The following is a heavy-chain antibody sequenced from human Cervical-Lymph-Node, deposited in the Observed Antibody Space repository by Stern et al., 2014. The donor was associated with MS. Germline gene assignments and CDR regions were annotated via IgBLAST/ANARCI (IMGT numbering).Heavy chain of an antibody. J-gene: IGHJ4*02. CDR3: AKDINLRGTYYFDY. V-gene: IGHV3-9*01. CDR2: ISWNSGNI. D-gene: IGHD2-15*01. Sequence: EVQLEESGGGLVQPGRSLRLSCAASGFTFDDYAMHWVRPAPGKGLEWVSGISWNSGNIGYADSVKGRFTISRDNAKNSLYLQMNSLRAEDTALYYCAKDINLRGTYYFDYWGQGTLVTVSS. CDR1: GFTFDDYA.